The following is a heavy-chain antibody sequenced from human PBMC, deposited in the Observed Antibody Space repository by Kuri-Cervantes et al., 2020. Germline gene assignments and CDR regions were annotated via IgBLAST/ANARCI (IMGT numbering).Heavy chain of an antibody. D-gene: IGHD3-10*01. CDR1: GFTFSSYW. CDR2: IKQDGSEK. J-gene: IGHJ4*02. V-gene: IGHV3-7*01. Sequence: GGSLRLSCAAPGFTFSSYWMSWVRQAPGKGLEWVANIKQDGSEKYYVDSVKGRFTISRDNSKNTLYLQMNSLRAEDTAVYYCARDRLWFGEFPYYFDYWGQGTRVTVSS. CDR3: ARDRLWFGEFPYYFDY.